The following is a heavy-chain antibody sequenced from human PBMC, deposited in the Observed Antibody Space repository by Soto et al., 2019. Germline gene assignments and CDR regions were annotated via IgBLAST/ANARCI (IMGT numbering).Heavy chain of an antibody. D-gene: IGHD1-1*01. J-gene: IGHJ1*01. CDR3: ARVTSGITLVQH. Sequence: SETLSLTCTVSGGSVRSGSYYWSWIRQPPGKGLEWIGYIYYSGSTSYNPSLRSRVTISVDTSKNQFSLKLSSVTAADTGVYYCARVTSGITLVQHWGQGTLVTVSS. CDR2: IYYSGST. CDR1: GGSVRSGSYY. V-gene: IGHV4-61*01.